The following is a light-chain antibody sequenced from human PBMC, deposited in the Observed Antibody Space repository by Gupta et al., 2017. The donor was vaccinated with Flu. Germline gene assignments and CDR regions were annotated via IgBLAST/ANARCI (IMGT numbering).Light chain of an antibody. Sequence: GQTARITCGENNIGSKSVHWYQQRPGQAPVLVVYADSGRPSGIPGRFSGSNSGNTATLTISRVEAGDEADYYCQVWDSSSDQVVLGGGTKLTVL. CDR2: ADS. J-gene: IGLJ2*01. V-gene: IGLV3-21*02. CDR3: QVWDSSSDQVV. CDR1: NIGSKS.